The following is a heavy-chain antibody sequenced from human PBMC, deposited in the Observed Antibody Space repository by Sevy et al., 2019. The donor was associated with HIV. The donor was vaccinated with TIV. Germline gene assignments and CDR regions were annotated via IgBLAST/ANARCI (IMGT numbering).Heavy chain of an antibody. CDR1: KFTFSDYY. V-gene: IGHV3-11*06. CDR2: ISSSSTYT. D-gene: IGHD5-18*01. J-gene: IGHJ4*02. Sequence: GGSLRLSCTASKFTFSDYYMSWIRQAPGKGLEWVSYISSSSTYTNYADSVKGRFTISRDNAKNSLYLQLNSLRVEETAVYYCARVRYNFGQKYFDYWGQGTLVTVSS. CDR3: ARVRYNFGQKYFDY.